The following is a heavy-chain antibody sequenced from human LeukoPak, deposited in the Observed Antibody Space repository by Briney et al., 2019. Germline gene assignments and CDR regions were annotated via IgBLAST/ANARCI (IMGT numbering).Heavy chain of an antibody. D-gene: IGHD6-13*01. Sequence: GSLRLSCAASGFTFSSYAMSWIRHPPGKGLEWIGEINHSGSTNYNPSLKSRVTISVDTSKNQFSLKLSSVTAADTAVYYCARGGFSSSLGYYFDYWGQGTLVTVSS. J-gene: IGHJ4*02. CDR3: ARGGFSSSLGYYFDY. CDR1: GFTFSSYA. V-gene: IGHV4-34*01. CDR2: INHSGST.